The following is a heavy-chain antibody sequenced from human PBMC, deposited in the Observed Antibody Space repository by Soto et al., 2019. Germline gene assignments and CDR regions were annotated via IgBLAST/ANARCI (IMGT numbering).Heavy chain of an antibody. D-gene: IGHD6-19*01. J-gene: IGHJ4*02. CDR3: ANEEAFSSGWATIDY. CDR2: ISGSGIST. Sequence: EVQLLESGGGLVQPGGSLRLSCAASGFTFSSYAMTWVRQAPGKGLEWVSAISGSGISTYYADSVKGRFTISRDNSKNTLYLQMNSLRAEDTAVYYCANEEAFSSGWATIDYWGQGTLVTVSS. V-gene: IGHV3-23*01. CDR1: GFTFSSYA.